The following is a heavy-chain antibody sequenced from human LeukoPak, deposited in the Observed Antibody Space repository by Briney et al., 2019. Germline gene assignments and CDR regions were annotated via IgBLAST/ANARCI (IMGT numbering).Heavy chain of an antibody. D-gene: IGHD6-13*01. Sequence: PSETLSLTCTVSGGSISSYYWSWIRQPPGKGLEWIGYIYYSGTTNYNPSLESRVTISVDTSKNQFSLKLNSVTAADTAVYYCARGVYIAAAQYGYWGQGTLVTVSS. J-gene: IGHJ4*02. CDR1: GGSISSYY. CDR2: IYYSGTT. CDR3: ARGVYIAAAQYGY. V-gene: IGHV4-59*01.